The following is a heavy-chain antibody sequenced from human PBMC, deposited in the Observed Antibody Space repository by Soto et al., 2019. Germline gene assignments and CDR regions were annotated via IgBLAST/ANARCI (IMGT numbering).Heavy chain of an antibody. CDR3: ARGKRVSSSSSYYFDY. J-gene: IGHJ4*02. Sequence: ASVKVSCKASGYTFTSYDINLVRQATGQGLEWMGWMNPNSGNTGYAQKFQGRVTMTRNTSISTAYMELSSLRSEDTAVYYCARGKRVSSSSSYYFDYWGQGTLVTVSS. V-gene: IGHV1-8*01. CDR1: GYTFTSYD. D-gene: IGHD6-6*01. CDR2: MNPNSGNT.